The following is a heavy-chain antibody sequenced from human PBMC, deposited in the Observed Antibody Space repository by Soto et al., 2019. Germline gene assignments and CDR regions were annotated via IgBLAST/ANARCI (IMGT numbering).Heavy chain of an antibody. CDR2: FDPEDGET. Sequence: QVQLVQSGTEVKKPGASVKVSCKVSGYSLPGLSMHWVRQSPGKGLEWMGGFDPEDGETIYAQNFQGRVTLTEDTSTDTAYMELSSLTSEDTAVFYCPAGTSRVLPTPFESLGQGTLVIVSS. CDR1: GYSLPGLS. V-gene: IGHV1-24*01. CDR3: PAGTSRVLPTPFES. J-gene: IGHJ4*02.